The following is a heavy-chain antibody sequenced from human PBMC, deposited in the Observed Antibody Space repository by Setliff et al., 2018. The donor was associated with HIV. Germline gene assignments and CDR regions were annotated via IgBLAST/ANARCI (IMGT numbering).Heavy chain of an antibody. J-gene: IGHJ4*02. Sequence: ASVTVSCKASGYTFTGYDISWVRPAPGQGLEWMGWMSTYNGNTNYAQKVQGRVTMTTDTSTSTAYIEPRSLRSDDTAVYYCARSEGRLRNYFDYWGQGTLVTVSS. CDR3: ARSEGRLRNYFDY. D-gene: IGHD2-8*01. CDR1: GYTFTGYD. CDR2: MSTYNGNT. V-gene: IGHV1-18*01.